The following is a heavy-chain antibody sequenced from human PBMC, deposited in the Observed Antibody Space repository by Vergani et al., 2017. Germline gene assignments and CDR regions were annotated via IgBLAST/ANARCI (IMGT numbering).Heavy chain of an antibody. D-gene: IGHD3-3*01. CDR3: ARAPIGSTXFGVVIIRFAFDI. J-gene: IGHJ4*02. CDR2: IYYSGST. Sequence: QVQLQESGPGLVKPSQTLALTCAVSGGSISSGGYYWSWIRQHPGKGLEWIGYIYYSGSTYYNPSLKSRVTISVDTSKNQFSLKLSSVTAADTAVYYCARAPIGSTXFGVVIIRFAFDIWGQGTLVTVSS. CDR1: GGSISSGGYY. V-gene: IGHV4-31*11.